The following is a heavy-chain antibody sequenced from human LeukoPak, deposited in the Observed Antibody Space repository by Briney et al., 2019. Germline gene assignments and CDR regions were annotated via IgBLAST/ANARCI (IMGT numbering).Heavy chain of an antibody. CDR1: GYTFTGYY. D-gene: IGHD1-20*01. V-gene: IGHV1-2*02. Sequence: ASVKVSCKASGYTFTGYYMHWVRQAPGQGLEWMGWINPNSGGTNYAQKFQGRVTMTRDTSISTAYMELSRLRSDDTAAYYCARDEDYNWPHFDYWGQGTLVTVSS. CDR3: ARDEDYNWPHFDY. CDR2: INPNSGGT. J-gene: IGHJ4*02.